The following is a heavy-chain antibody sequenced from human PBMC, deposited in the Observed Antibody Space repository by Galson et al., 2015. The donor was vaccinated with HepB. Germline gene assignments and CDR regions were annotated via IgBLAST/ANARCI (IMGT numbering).Heavy chain of an antibody. CDR3: ARDLTYGIFGHGGGFDP. J-gene: IGHJ5*02. CDR1: GFTFSSYS. V-gene: IGHV3-21*01. CDR2: ISSSSSYI. Sequence: SLRLSCAASGFTFSSYSMNWVRQAPGKGLEWVSSISSSSSYIYYADSVKGRFTISRDNAKNSLYLQMNSLRAEDTAVYYCARDLTYGIFGHGGGFDPWGQGTLVTVSS. D-gene: IGHD3/OR15-3a*01.